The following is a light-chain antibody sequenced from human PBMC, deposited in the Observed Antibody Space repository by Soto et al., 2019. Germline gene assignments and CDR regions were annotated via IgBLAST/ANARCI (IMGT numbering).Light chain of an antibody. CDR1: QSISNY. V-gene: IGKV1-39*01. J-gene: IGKJ4*01. Sequence: DLEMTQSPSSLSASVGDRVTITCRASQSISNYLNWYQHKPGKVPKLLIYAASSLQSGVPTRFSGSGSGRDFTLTINSLQPEDFAPYYCQQSYGTPLPFGGGT. CDR3: QQSYGTPLP. CDR2: AAS.